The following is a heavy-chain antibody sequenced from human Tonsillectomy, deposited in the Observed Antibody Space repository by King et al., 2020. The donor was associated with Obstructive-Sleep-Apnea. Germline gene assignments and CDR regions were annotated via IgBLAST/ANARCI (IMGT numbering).Heavy chain of an antibody. CDR1: GGAFSNYC. V-gene: IGHV1-69*06. CDR3: AREGYNYGYALDF. J-gene: IGHJ4*02. Sequence: QLVQSGAELKKPGSSVKVSCKVSGGAFSNYCISWLRQAPGQGLEWMGGIIPSFGTSNYPQNFQGRVTFTADKATNTVYMELGSLTSDDTAVYYCAREGYNYGYALDFWGQGTLVTVST. CDR2: IIPSFGTS. D-gene: IGHD5-18*01.